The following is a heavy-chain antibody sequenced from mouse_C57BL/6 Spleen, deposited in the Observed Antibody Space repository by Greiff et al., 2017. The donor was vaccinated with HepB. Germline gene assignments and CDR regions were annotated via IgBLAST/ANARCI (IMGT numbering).Heavy chain of an antibody. CDR1: GYSITSGYY. D-gene: IGHD2-10*02. CDR3: VLAGPYAMDY. CDR2: ISYDGSN. Sequence: EVQLQESGPGLVKPSQSLSLTCSVTGYSITSGYYWNWIRQFPGNKLEWMGYISYDGSNNYNPSLKNRISITRDTSKNQFFLKLNSVTTEDTATYYCVLAGPYAMDYWGQGTSVTVSS. V-gene: IGHV3-6*01. J-gene: IGHJ4*01.